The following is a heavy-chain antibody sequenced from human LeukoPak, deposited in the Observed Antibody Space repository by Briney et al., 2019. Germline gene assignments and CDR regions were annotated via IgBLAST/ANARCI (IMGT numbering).Heavy chain of an antibody. Sequence: GSLRLSCAASGFSFSSYCMSWVRQAPGKGLEWVANIQQDGSDKYYVDSVKGRFTISRDNAKNSLYLQMNSLRAEDTAVYYCARGIAAAAYYFDYWGQGTLATVSS. CDR1: GFSFSSYC. CDR3: ARGIAAAAYYFDY. D-gene: IGHD6-13*01. CDR2: IQQDGSDK. J-gene: IGHJ4*02. V-gene: IGHV3-7*01.